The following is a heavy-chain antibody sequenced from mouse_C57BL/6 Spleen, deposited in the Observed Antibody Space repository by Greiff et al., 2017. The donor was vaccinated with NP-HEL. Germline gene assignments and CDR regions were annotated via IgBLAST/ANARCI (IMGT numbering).Heavy chain of an antibody. CDR3: TGLYDYEYYFDY. J-gene: IGHJ2*01. CDR2: IRLKSDNYAT. Sequence: EVKVEESGGGLVQPGGSMKLSCVASGFTFSNYWMNWVRQSPEKGLEWVAQIRLKSDNYATHYAESVKGRFTISRDDSKCSIYLQMNNLRAEDTGIYYCTGLYDYEYYFDYWGQGTTLTVSS. CDR1: GFTFSNYW. D-gene: IGHD2-4*01. V-gene: IGHV6-3*01.